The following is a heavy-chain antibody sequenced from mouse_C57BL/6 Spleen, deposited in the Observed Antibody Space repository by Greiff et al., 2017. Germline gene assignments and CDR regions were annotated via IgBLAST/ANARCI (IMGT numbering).Heavy chain of an antibody. CDR1: GYTFTSYW. CDR2: INPSSGYT. D-gene: IGHD3-2*02. Sequence: QVQLQQSGAELAKPGASVKLSCKASGYTFTSYWMHWVKQRPGQGLEWIGYINPSSGYTKYNQKFKDKATLTAAKSSSTAYMQLSSLTYEDSAVYYCANTAQATYAMDYWGQGTSVTVSS. J-gene: IGHJ4*01. V-gene: IGHV1-7*01. CDR3: ANTAQATYAMDY.